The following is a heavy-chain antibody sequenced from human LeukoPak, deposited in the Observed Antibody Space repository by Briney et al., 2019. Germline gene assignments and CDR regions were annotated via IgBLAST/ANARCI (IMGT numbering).Heavy chain of an antibody. J-gene: IGHJ5*02. D-gene: IGHD6-6*01. CDR2: VSGTGGRT. V-gene: IGHV3-23*01. Sequence: GGSLRLSCAASGFTFSTYAMSWVRQAPGKGLEWVSVVSGTGGRTNYADSVKGRFTISRDNSKNTLYLQMNSLRAEDTALYYCVKASSSSPQYNWFDAWGQGTLVTVSS. CDR3: VKASSSSPQYNWFDA. CDR1: GFTFSTYA.